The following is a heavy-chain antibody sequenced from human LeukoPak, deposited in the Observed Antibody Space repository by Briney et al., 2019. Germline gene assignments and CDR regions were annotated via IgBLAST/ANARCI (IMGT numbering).Heavy chain of an antibody. CDR3: AREEAVNFVVWH. Sequence: SVTVSCNASGYTFTGYYMHWVRQAPGPGLEWMGWINPNSGGTNYAQKFQGRVTMTRDTSISTAYMELSRLRSDDTAVYYCAREEAVNFVVWHWGQGTLVTVSS. D-gene: IGHD3-16*01. V-gene: IGHV1-2*02. CDR1: GYTFTGYY. CDR2: INPNSGGT. J-gene: IGHJ4*02.